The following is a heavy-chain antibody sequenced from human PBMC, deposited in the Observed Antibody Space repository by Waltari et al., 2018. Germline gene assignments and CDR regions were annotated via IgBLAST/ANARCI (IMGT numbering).Heavy chain of an antibody. V-gene: IGHV4-38-2*01. J-gene: IGHJ6*03. D-gene: IGHD2-2*01. CDR2: IYHSGST. Sequence: QVQLQESGPGLVKPSETLSLTCAVSGYSISSGYYWGWIRQPPGKGLEWIGSIYHSGSTYYNPSLKSRVTISVDTSKNQFSLKLSSVTAADTAVYYCARGGVVVPAAVNYYYMDVWGKGTTVTVSS. CDR3: ARGGVVVPAAVNYYYMDV. CDR1: GYSISSGYY.